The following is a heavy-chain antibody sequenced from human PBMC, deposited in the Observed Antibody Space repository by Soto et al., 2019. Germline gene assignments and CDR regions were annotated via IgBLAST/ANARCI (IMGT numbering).Heavy chain of an antibody. CDR1: GGSIRSNNW. J-gene: IGHJ4*02. CDR2: IFHSGST. CDR3: ARVYSGSYSDY. Sequence: QVQLQESGPGLVKPSGTLSLTCAVSGGSIRSNNWWSWVRQPPGKGLEWIGEIFHSGSTNYNPSLKTRVTISVDKSKKQFSLKLSSVTAAATAVAYCARVYSGSYSDYWGQGTLVTVSS. V-gene: IGHV4-4*02. D-gene: IGHD1-26*01.